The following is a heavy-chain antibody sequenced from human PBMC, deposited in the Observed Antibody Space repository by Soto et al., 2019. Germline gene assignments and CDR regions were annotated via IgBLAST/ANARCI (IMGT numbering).Heavy chain of an antibody. CDR2: IVVGSGNT. CDR3: AAEGQLAYFDY. Sequence: QMQLVQSGPEVKKPGTSVKVSCKASGFTFTSSAVQWVRQARGQRLEWIGWIVVGSGNTNYAQKFQERVTITRDMSTSTAYMELSSLRSEDTAVYYCAAEGQLAYFDYWGQGTLVTVSS. CDR1: GFTFTSSA. D-gene: IGHD6-13*01. J-gene: IGHJ4*02. V-gene: IGHV1-58*01.